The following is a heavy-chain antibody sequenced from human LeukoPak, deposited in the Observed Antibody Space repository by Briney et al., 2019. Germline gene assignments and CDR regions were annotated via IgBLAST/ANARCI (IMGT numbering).Heavy chain of an antibody. V-gene: IGHV3-53*01. Sequence: GGSLRLSCAASGFTVSSNYMSWVRQAPGKGLEWVSVIYSGGDTYYADSVKGRFTISRDNSKNTLYLQMNSLRAEDTAVYYCAKSTYQLLFGYFDYWGQGTLVTVSS. CDR1: GFTVSSNY. CDR2: IYSGGDT. CDR3: AKSTYQLLFGYFDY. D-gene: IGHD2-2*01. J-gene: IGHJ4*02.